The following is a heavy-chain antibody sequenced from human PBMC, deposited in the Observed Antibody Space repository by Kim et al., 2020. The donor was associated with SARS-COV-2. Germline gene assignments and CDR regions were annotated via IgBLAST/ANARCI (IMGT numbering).Heavy chain of an antibody. CDR2: ISYDGSNK. V-gene: IGHV3-30*18. CDR3: AKPKYSSSWSFDY. J-gene: IGHJ4*02. CDR1: GFTFSSYG. D-gene: IGHD6-13*01. Sequence: GGSLRLSCAASGFTFSSYGMHWVRQAPGKGLEWVAVISYDGSNKYYADSVKGRFTISRDNSKNTLYLQMNSLRAEDTAVYYCAKPKYSSSWSFDYWGQGT.